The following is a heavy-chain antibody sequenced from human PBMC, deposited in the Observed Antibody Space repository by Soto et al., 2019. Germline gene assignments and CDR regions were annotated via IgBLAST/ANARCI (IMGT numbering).Heavy chain of an antibody. D-gene: IGHD3-22*01. Sequence: SETLSLTCAVYGGSFSGYYWSWIRQPPGKGLEWIGYIYHSGSTYYNPSLKSRVTISVDTSKNQFSLKLSSVTAADTAVYYCAKDRFYYDSGGYYSPHDYWGQGTLVTV. CDR3: AKDRFYYDSGGYYSPHDY. CDR1: GGSFSGYY. J-gene: IGHJ4*02. CDR2: IYHSGST. V-gene: IGHV4-34*09.